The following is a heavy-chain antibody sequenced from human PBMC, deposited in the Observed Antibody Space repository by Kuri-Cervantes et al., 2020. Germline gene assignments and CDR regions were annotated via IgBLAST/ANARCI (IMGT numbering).Heavy chain of an antibody. CDR2: ISSSSSYI. CDR1: GFAFSSYA. J-gene: IGHJ4*02. D-gene: IGHD3-16*01. CDR3: ASFKISG. V-gene: IGHV3-21*01. Sequence: GESLKISCAASGFAFSSYAMSWVRQAPGKGLEWVSAISSSSSYIYYADSVKGRFTISRDNAKNSLYLQMNSLRAEDTAVYYCASFKISGWGQGTLVTVSS.